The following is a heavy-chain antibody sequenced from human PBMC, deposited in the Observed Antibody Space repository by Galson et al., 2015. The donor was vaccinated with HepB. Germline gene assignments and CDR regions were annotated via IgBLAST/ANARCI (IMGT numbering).Heavy chain of an antibody. Sequence: SLRLSCAASGFTFSNAWMSWVRQAPGKGLEWVGRIKSKTDGGTTDYAAPVKGRFTISRDDSKNTLYLQMNSLKTEDTAVYYCTTGGIVVVPAARWVFGGYYYYGMDVWGQGTTVTVSS. CDR3: TTGGIVVVPAARWVFGGYYYYGMDV. J-gene: IGHJ6*02. V-gene: IGHV3-15*01. D-gene: IGHD2-2*01. CDR2: IKSKTDGGTT. CDR1: GFTFSNAW.